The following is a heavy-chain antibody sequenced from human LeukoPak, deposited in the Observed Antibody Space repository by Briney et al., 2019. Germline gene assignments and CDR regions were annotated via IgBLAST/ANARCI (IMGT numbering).Heavy chain of an antibody. CDR3: ARGRTGDYRRYYYFGMDV. J-gene: IGHJ6*02. Sequence: PGGSLRLSCAASGFSVNSNYMSWVRQAPGKGLEWVSGIYSGGSTYYADSVKGRFTISRDNSKNTVYLQMNSLGAEDTAVYYCARGRTGDYRRYYYFGMDVWGQGTTVTV. V-gene: IGHV3-66*01. D-gene: IGHD4-17*01. CDR2: IYSGGST. CDR1: GFSVNSNY.